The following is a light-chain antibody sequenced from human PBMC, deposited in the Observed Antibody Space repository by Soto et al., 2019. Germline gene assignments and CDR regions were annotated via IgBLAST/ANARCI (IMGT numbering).Light chain of an antibody. CDR3: QQYSKWPPWT. CDR2: RAS. Sequence: EIVMTQSPATLAGSPGETVTLSFRPGQSLSDNLAWYQQKPGQAPRLLIFRASTRATGVPARFSGRGSGTEFTLTISGLQSEDFAVYYCQQYSKWPPWTFGPGTKVDI. J-gene: IGKJ1*01. CDR1: QSLSDN. V-gene: IGKV3-15*01.